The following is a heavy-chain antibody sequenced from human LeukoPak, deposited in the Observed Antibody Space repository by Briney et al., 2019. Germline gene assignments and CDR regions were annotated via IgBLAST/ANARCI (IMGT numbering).Heavy chain of an antibody. J-gene: IGHJ5*02. CDR3: AREYDFWTGTDFSRGWLDP. V-gene: IGHV4-4*07. CDR2: IYISGTT. D-gene: IGHD3-3*01. CDR1: GVSINDHH. Sequence: SETLSLTCTISGVSINDHHWAWIRQSAGKGLEWLGHIYISGTTDYNPSLRSRVTISLDMSKNSFSLRLNSVTAADTAIYFCAREYDFWTGTDFSRGWLDPWGQGILVTVSS.